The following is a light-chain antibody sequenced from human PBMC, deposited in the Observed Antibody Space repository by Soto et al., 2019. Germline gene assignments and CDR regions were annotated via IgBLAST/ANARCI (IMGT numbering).Light chain of an antibody. Sequence: EIVLTQSPGTVSLSPGERATLSCRASQSVSSRNLAWYRQKPGQAPSLLIFGASNRATGIPDRFSGSGSGTDSTPTISRLEPEDSAVDILLRYGDSPPAYTFGQGTKLEIK. J-gene: IGKJ2*01. V-gene: IGKV3-20*01. CDR2: GAS. CDR3: LRYGDSPPAYT. CDR1: QSVSSRN.